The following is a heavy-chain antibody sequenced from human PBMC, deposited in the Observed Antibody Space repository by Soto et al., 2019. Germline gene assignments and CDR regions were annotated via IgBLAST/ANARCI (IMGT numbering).Heavy chain of an antibody. CDR1: GFTFSSYS. V-gene: IGHV3-21*01. Sequence: GGSLRLSCAASGFTFSSYSMNWVRQAPGKGPEWVSSISSSSSYIYYADSVKGRFTISRDNAKNSLYLQMNSLRAEDTAVYYCARDVRGTNYYYGMDVWGQGTTVTVS. CDR2: ISSSSSYI. CDR3: ARDVRGTNYYYGMDV. J-gene: IGHJ6*02. D-gene: IGHD3-16*01.